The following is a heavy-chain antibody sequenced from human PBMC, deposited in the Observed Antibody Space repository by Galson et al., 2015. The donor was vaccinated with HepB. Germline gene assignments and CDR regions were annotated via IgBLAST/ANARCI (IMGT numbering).Heavy chain of an antibody. J-gene: IGHJ4*02. D-gene: IGHD3-3*01. CDR3: ARELFGVVSNGEYYFDS. CDR2: IHHTGNT. Sequence: QVQLQESGPGLVKPSQTLSLTCAVSSDSINTDNKWWSWVRQPPGKGLEWIGEIHHTGNTNYNPSLKSRVTISVDKSKNQFSLTLSSVTAADTAVYYCARELFGVVSNGEYYFDSWGQGTLVTVSS. CDR1: SDSINTDNKW. V-gene: IGHV4-4*02.